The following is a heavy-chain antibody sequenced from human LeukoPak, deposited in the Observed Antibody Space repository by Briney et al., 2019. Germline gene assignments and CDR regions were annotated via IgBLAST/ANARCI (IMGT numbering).Heavy chain of an antibody. J-gene: IGHJ3*02. CDR2: INWNGGST. CDR3: ARGGLASAFDI. CDR1: GFTFDDYG. Sequence: GGSLRLSCAASGFTFDDYGMSWVRHAPGKGLEWVSGINWNGGSTGYADSVKGRFTISRDNAKNSLYLQMNSLRAEDTALYHCARGGLASAFDIWGQGTMVTVSS. V-gene: IGHV3-20*01.